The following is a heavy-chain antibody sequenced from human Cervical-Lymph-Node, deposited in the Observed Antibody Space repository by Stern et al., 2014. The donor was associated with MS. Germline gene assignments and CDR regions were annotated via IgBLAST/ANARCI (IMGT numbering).Heavy chain of an antibody. Sequence: EVQLVESGGGLVQPGGSLRLSCAASGFTFSSYWMSWVRPAPGQGLEVVANLQHDGSDKYYVGSFTGRFAISSDHDTEIPYLQINSLRAEDTAVYYGAREGVGATTDYWGQGTLVTVSS. CDR1: GFTFSSYW. CDR2: LQHDGSDK. D-gene: IGHD1-26*01. J-gene: IGHJ4*02. CDR3: AREGVGATTDY. V-gene: IGHV3-7*01.